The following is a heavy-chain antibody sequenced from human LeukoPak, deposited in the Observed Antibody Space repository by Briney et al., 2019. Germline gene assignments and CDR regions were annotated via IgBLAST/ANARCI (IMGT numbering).Heavy chain of an antibody. CDR3: ARWLYYGSGSCDY. Sequence: GGSLRLSCAASGFTFSSYGMSWVRQAPGKGLEWVSSISGRGGSTYYADSVKGRFTISRDNAKNSLYLQMNSLRAEDTAVYYCARWLYYGSGSCDYWGQGTLVTVSS. CDR1: GFTFSSYG. D-gene: IGHD3-10*01. J-gene: IGHJ4*02. V-gene: IGHV3-23*01. CDR2: ISGRGGST.